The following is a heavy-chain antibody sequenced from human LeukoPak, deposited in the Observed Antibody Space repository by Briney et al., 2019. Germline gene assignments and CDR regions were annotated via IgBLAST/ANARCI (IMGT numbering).Heavy chain of an antibody. CDR3: ARGQVPAARGYNWFDP. J-gene: IGHJ5*02. Sequence: PSETLSLTCAVYGWSFNDYYWNWIRQPPGKGLEWIGEINARGDTNYNPSLKSRVTISVDTSKKQFSLRLTSMIAADTALYYCARGQVPAARGYNWFDPWGQGTLDTVSS. D-gene: IGHD2-2*01. CDR1: GWSFNDYY. CDR2: INARGDT. V-gene: IGHV4-34*01.